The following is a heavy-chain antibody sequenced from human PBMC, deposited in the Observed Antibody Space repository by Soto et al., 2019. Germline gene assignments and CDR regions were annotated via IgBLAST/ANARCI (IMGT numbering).Heavy chain of an antibody. CDR1: CGSISSYY. D-gene: IGHD3-10*01. J-gene: IGHJ3*02. CDR3: ARIPFRELLDYAFDI. V-gene: IGHV4-59*01. Sequence: SETLSLTCTVSCGSISSYYWSWIRQPPGKGLEWIGYIYYSGSTNYNPSLKSRVTISVDTSKNQFSLKLSSVTAADTAVYYCARIPFRELLDYAFDIWGQGTMVTVS. CDR2: IYYSGST.